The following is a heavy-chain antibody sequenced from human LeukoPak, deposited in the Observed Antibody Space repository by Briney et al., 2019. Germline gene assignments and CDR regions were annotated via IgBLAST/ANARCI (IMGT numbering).Heavy chain of an antibody. D-gene: IGHD2-15*01. CDR2: ISYDGSNK. CDR3: AREIVVVAATFLSD. J-gene: IGHJ4*02. CDR1: GFTFSSYA. V-gene: IGHV3-30-3*01. Sequence: GGSLRLSCAASGFTFSSYAMHWVRQAPGKGLEWVAVISYDGSNKYYADSVKGRFTISRDNSKNTLYLQMNSLRAEDTAVYYCAREIVVVAATFLSDWGQGTLVTVSS.